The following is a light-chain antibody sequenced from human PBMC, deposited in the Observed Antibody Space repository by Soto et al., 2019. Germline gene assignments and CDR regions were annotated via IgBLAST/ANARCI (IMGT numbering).Light chain of an antibody. Sequence: QSALNQPASVSGSPGQSITISCTGTSSDVGSYDLVSWLQQHPGKAPKLMIFEDTKRPSGVSNRCSGSKSGNTASLTISGLQAEDEADYYCCSYAGSYTLIFGGGTKLTVL. V-gene: IGLV2-23*01. CDR1: SSDVGSYDL. J-gene: IGLJ2*01. CDR3: CSYAGSYTLI. CDR2: EDT.